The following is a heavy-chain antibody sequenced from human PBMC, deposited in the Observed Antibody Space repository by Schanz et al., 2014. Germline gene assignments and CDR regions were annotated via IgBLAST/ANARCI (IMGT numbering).Heavy chain of an antibody. Sequence: QVQMVESGGGVVQPGRSLRLSCAASGFAFSVYGMHWVRQAPGKGLEWVAVISYDGRNKYYADSVKGRFTISRDNSKNTLYLQMNSLRAEDTAVYYCAKGMGYCSGGTCYDYYYYGLDVWGQGTTVTVSS. CDR3: AKGMGYCSGGTCYDYYYYGLDV. V-gene: IGHV3-30*19. J-gene: IGHJ6*02. D-gene: IGHD2-15*01. CDR2: ISYDGRNK. CDR1: GFAFSVYG.